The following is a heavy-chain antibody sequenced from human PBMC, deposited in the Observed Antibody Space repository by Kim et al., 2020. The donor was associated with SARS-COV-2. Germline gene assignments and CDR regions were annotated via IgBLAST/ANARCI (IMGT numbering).Heavy chain of an antibody. D-gene: IGHD2-2*02. CDR3: GAGISLVSAAIVRDH. Sequence: GGSLRLSCAASGFTFSNYWMTWVRQAPGKGLEWVANIKHDGSEKYYVDSVKGRFTISRDDAKNSLSLQMNSLRAEDSAVYYCGAGISLVSAAIVRDHWGRGTRDTLSS. J-gene: IGHJ4*02. CDR2: IKHDGSEK. CDR1: GFTFSNYW. V-gene: IGHV3-7*03.